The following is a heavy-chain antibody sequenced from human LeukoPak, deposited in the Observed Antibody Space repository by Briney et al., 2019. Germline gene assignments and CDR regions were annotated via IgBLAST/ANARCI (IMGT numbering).Heavy chain of an antibody. V-gene: IGHV4-39*01. J-gene: IGHJ3*01. CDR2: IFYSGST. CDR3: ARQTLADAFDV. D-gene: IGHD2/OR15-2a*01. CDR1: GDSISNSDYY. Sequence: SETLSLTCSVSGDSISNSDYYWGWIRQPPGKGLEWIGNIFYSGSTHYSPSLKSRVTISIDTSENKFSLELTSVTAADTAVYYCARQTLADAFDVWGLGTMVTGSS.